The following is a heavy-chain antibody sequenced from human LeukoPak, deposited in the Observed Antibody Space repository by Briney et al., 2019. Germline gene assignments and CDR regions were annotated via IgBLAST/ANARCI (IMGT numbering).Heavy chain of an antibody. CDR3: ATSGDFKTYYFDY. V-gene: IGHV3-30*03. J-gene: IGHJ4*02. D-gene: IGHD2-21*02. CDR1: GFTFSSYG. Sequence: GGSLRLSCAASGFTFSSYGMHWVRQAPGKGLEWVAVISYDGSNKYYADSVKGRFTISRDNSKNTLYLQMNSLRAEDTAVYYCATSGDFKTYYFDYWGQGTLVTVSS. CDR2: ISYDGSNK.